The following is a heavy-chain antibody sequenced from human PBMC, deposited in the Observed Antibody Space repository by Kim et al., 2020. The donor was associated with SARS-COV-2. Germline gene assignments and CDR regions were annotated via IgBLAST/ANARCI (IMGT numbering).Heavy chain of an antibody. V-gene: IGHV4-59*11. D-gene: IGHD5-12*01. J-gene: IGHJ4*02. CDR2: VNYDGSP. CDR3: SGYNEGQGGRGY. Sequence: SETLSLTCTVSGVSFIYHHWSWIRQPPGKGLEWIGYVNYDGSPRLNPSLTSRVTISLDTWRAQFSLELRSVTAADTANYYFSGYNEGQGGRGYGGQGILV. CDR1: GVSFIYHH.